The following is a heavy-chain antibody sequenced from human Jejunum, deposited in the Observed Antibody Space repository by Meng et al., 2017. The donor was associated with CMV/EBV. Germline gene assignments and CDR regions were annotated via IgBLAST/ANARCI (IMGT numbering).Heavy chain of an antibody. CDR1: FTFDDYD. CDR2: INWDGGST. V-gene: IGHV3-43D*03. CDR3: VRDRIPATGYYSMGV. D-gene: IGHD6-13*01. Sequence: FTFDDYDMPSVRQTPGKGLEWVSVINWDGGSTSYADSVKGRFTISRDNNKNSLYLQMNSLRAEDTALYYCVRDRIPATGYYSMGVWGQGTTVTVSS. J-gene: IGHJ6*02.